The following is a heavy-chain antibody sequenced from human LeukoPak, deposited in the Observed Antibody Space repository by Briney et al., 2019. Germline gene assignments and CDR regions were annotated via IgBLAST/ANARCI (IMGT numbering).Heavy chain of an antibody. Sequence: GGSLRLSCAASGFTFTKYWMTWVRQAPGKGREWVANIKQEGSEKFYVDSVTGRFTISRDNAKNSLDLQINSLGAEDTAVYYCARGLDCRSTSCYLDNWGQGTLVTVSS. V-gene: IGHV3-7*01. J-gene: IGHJ4*02. D-gene: IGHD2-2*01. CDR1: GFTFTKYW. CDR3: ARGLDCRSTSCYLDN. CDR2: IKQEGSEK.